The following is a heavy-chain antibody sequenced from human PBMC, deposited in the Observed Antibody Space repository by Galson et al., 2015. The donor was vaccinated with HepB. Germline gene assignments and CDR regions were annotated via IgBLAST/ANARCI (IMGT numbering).Heavy chain of an antibody. CDR2: ISYDGSNK. D-gene: IGHD6-19*01. CDR1: GFTFSSYA. Sequence: SLRLSCAASGFTFSSYAMHWVRQAPGKGLEWVAVISYDGSNKYYADSVKGRFTISRDNSKNTLYLQMNSLRAEDTAVYYCARGPGYSSGPLDYWGQGTLVTVSS. V-gene: IGHV3-30-3*01. J-gene: IGHJ4*02. CDR3: ARGPGYSSGPLDY.